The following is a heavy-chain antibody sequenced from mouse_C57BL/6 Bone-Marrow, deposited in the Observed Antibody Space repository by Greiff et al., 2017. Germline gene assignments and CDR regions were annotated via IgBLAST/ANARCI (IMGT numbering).Heavy chain of an antibody. J-gene: IGHJ3*01. D-gene: IGHD2-13*01. CDR3: ARHPPLGEFAY. CDR2: ISSGGSYT. Sequence: EVKLMESGGDLVKPGGSLKLSCAASGFTFSSYGMSWVRQTPDKRLEWVATISSGGSYTYYPDSVKGRFTITRDNAKNTLYLQMSSLKSEDTARYYCARHPPLGEFAYWGQGTLVTVSA. CDR1: GFTFSSYG. V-gene: IGHV5-6*01.